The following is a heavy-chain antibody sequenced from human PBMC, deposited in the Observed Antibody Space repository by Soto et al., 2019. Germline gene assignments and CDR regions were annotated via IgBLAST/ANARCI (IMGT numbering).Heavy chain of an antibody. V-gene: IGHV1-18*01. J-gene: IGHJ5*02. Sequence: GASVKVSCKASGYTFTNFGISWVRQAPGQGLEWMGWISAYNGNTNYAQKLQGRVTMTTDTSTSTAYMELRSLRSDDTAVYYCARDRKVCSGGSCYPNWFDPWGQGTLVTVSS. CDR2: ISAYNGNT. D-gene: IGHD2-15*01. CDR3: ARDRKVCSGGSCYPNWFDP. CDR1: GYTFTNFG.